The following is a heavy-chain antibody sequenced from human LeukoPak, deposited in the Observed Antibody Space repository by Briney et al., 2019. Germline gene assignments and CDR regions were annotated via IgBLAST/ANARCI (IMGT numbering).Heavy chain of an antibody. J-gene: IGHJ4*02. D-gene: IGHD3-22*01. Sequence: GGSLRLSCAASGFTFSSYEMNWVRQAPGKGLEWVSYISSSGSTIYYADSVKGRFTISRDNAKNSLYLQMNSLRAEDTAVYYCARDTYDSSGYYYRGTYYFDYWGQGNLVTVSS. CDR3: ARDTYDSSGYYYRGTYYFDY. V-gene: IGHV3-48*03. CDR1: GFTFSSYE. CDR2: ISSSGSTI.